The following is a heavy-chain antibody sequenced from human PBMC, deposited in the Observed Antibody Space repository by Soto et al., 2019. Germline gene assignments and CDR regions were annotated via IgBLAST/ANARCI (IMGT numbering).Heavy chain of an antibody. Sequence: ASETLSLTCAVYGGSFSGYYWSWIRQPPGKGLEWIGEINHSGSTNYNPSLKSRVTISVDTSKNQFPLKLSSVTAADMAVYYCARGRVRSSSSCYEYWGQGTQVTVSS. D-gene: IGHD2-2*01. CDR1: GGSFSGYY. V-gene: IGHV4-34*01. J-gene: IGHJ4*02. CDR2: INHSGST. CDR3: ARGRVRSSSSCYEY.